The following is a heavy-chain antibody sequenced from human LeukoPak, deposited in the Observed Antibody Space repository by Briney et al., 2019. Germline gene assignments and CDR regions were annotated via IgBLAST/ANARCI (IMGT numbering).Heavy chain of an antibody. Sequence: TGGSLRLSCAASRFTFSNYAMSWVRQAPGKGLEWVSSIRDSAYRTYYADYVQGRFTISRDNYKNTLYLQMNSLRAEDAAVYYCAKDGDGINGVDVFDIWGQGTMVTVSS. D-gene: IGHD3-10*01. J-gene: IGHJ3*02. CDR3: AKDGDGINGVDVFDI. CDR2: IRDSAYRT. V-gene: IGHV3-23*01. CDR1: RFTFSNYA.